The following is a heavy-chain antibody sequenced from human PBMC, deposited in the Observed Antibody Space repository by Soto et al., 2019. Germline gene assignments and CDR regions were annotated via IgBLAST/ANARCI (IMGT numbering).Heavy chain of an antibody. D-gene: IGHD4-17*01. CDR2: IYYSGST. CDR1: GGSISSYY. CDR3: ARDGYGDYGLRASDI. J-gene: IGHJ3*02. V-gene: IGHV4-59*01. Sequence: PETLSLSCTVSGGSISSYYWSWIRQPPGKGLEWIGYIYYSGSTNYNPSLKSRVTISVDTSKNQFSLKLSSVTAADTAVYYCARDGYGDYGLRASDIWGQGTMVTVSS.